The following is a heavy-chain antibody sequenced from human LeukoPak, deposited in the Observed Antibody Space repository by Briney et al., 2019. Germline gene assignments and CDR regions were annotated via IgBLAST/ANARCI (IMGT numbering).Heavy chain of an antibody. CDR3: ARAKGTSYLSSFDY. CDR2: IKQDGSEK. V-gene: IGHV3-7*01. CDR1: GFTFSSYW. Sequence: GGSLRLSCAASGFTFSSYWMSWVGQSPGKGLEWWANIKQDGSEKYYVDSVKGQFTISRDNSKNTLYLQMNSLRAADTAVYYCARAKGTSYLSSFDYWGQGTLVTVSS. J-gene: IGHJ4*02. D-gene: IGHD6-6*01.